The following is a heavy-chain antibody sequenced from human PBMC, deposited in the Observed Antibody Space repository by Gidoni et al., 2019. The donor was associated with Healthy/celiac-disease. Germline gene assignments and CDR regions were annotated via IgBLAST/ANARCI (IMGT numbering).Heavy chain of an antibody. J-gene: IGHJ6*02. CDR2: ISYDGSNK. V-gene: IGHV3-30-3*01. D-gene: IGHD2-2*01. CDR3: ARDHVGYCSSTSCYGHYGMDV. Sequence: QVQLVESGGGVVQPGRSLRLSCAASGFTFSSYAMHWVRQAPGKGLEWVAVISYDGSNKYYADSVKGRFTISRDNSKNTLYLQMNSLRAEDTAVYYCARDHVGYCSSTSCYGHYGMDVWGQGTTVTVSS. CDR1: GFTFSSYA.